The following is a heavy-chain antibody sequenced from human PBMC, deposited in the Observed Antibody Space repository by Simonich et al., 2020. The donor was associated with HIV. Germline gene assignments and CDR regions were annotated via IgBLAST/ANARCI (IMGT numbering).Heavy chain of an antibody. J-gene: IGHJ4*02. CDR1: GGSISRYY. Sequence: HVQLQESGPGLVKPSETLSLTCTVSGGSISRYYWGWIRKPPGKGLEWIGYIFDNGFTNYNPSLKMRVTISVDTSKNQFSLKMTSVTAADTAVYYCARAPDYGANVYFDYWGQGTLVTVSS. CDR3: ARAPDYGANVYFDY. D-gene: IGHD4-17*01. CDR2: IFDNGFT. V-gene: IGHV4-59*01.